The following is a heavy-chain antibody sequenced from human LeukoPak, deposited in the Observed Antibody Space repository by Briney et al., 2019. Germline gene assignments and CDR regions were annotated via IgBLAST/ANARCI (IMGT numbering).Heavy chain of an antibody. Sequence: GRSLRLSCAASGFTFDDYAMHWVRHVPGKGLEWVSGISWNSGNIYYEDSVKGRFTISRDNAKNSLNLQMNSLRAEDTALYYCAKGEAIRYFDWLLYDWGQGIPVTVSS. CDR1: GFTFDDYA. D-gene: IGHD3-9*01. CDR3: AKGEAIRYFDWLLYD. J-gene: IGHJ4*02. V-gene: IGHV3-9*01. CDR2: ISWNSGNI.